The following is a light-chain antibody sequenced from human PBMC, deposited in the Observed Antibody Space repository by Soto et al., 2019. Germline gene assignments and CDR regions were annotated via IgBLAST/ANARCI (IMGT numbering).Light chain of an antibody. CDR2: DDN. CDR3: GSWDSSLSADV. Sequence: QSVLTQPPSVSGAPGQRITISCTGSSSNIGGNSVSWYQQLPGTAPKLLIYDDNKRPSGIPDRFSGSKSGTSATLGITGFQTGDEADYYCGSWDSSLSADVFGTGTKGTGL. CDR1: SSNIGGNS. V-gene: IGLV1-51*01. J-gene: IGLJ1*01.